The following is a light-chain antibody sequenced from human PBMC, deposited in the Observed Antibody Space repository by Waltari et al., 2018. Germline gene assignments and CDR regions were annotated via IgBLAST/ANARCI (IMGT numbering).Light chain of an antibody. CDR1: QSVDSTH. V-gene: IGKV3-20*01. J-gene: IGKJ2*01. CDR3: QQYGGSPMYT. Sequence: EVVLTQSPGPLSLSSGERATLSCRASQSVDSTHLAWYQQKPGQAPRLLIYAASTRDIGIPDRFSGSGSGTDFILTISRLEPEDFAVYYCQQYGGSPMYTFGQGTKLEIK. CDR2: AAS.